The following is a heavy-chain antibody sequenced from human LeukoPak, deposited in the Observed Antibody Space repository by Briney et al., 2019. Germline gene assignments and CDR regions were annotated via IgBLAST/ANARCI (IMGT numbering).Heavy chain of an antibody. Sequence: PGGSLRLSCVASGLTFSGFALFWVRQAPGKGLEWVAVISYDGSNKYYADSVKGRFTISRDNSKNTLYLQMNSLRAKDTAVYYCAKGADYYDSSGHIDYWGQGTLVTVSS. V-gene: IGHV3-30*04. CDR2: ISYDGSNK. CDR1: GLTFSGFA. J-gene: IGHJ4*02. CDR3: AKGADYYDSSGHIDY. D-gene: IGHD3-22*01.